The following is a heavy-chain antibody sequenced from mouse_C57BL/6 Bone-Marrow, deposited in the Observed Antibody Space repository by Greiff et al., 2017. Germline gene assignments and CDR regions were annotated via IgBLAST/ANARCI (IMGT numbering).Heavy chain of an antibody. J-gene: IGHJ4*01. D-gene: IGHD6-2*01. Sequence: VQLQQPGAELVKPGASVKMSCKASGYTFTSYWITWVKQRPGQGLEWIGDIYPGSGSTNYNEKFKGKATLTVNTSSITAYMQLSSITSEDSAVDYCARGSLSMAYWGQGTSVTVSA. CDR3: ARGSLSMAY. CDR1: GYTFTSYW. CDR2: IYPGSGST. V-gene: IGHV1-55*01.